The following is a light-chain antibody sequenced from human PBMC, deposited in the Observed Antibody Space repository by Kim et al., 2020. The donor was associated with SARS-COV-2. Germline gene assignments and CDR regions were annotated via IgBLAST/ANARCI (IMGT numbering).Light chain of an antibody. Sequence: GEAVWLTTTSSTETVTGVHNSNWCQQKPRKAPETLIYVTDNIHSWTPARFSGSLLGGKAALTLSGVQPEDEADYYSLHFNGSQLGVFGGGTQLTVL. J-gene: IGLJ3*02. CDR2: VTD. CDR3: LHFNGSQLGV. CDR1: TETVTGVHN. V-gene: IGLV7-43*01.